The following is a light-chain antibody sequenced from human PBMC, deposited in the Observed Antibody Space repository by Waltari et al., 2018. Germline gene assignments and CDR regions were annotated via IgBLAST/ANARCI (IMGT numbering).Light chain of an antibody. CDR2: TLS. V-gene: IGKV2-40*01. Sequence: DIVMPQPPLYLPVTPGEPTSISCRSRRGLLDTVDGNTCLDWYLQKPGQSPQVLISTLSHRSSGVPDRFSGSGSDTDFTLKISRVEAEDVGVYYCMQRIELPWTFGQGTKLEIK. CDR1: RGLLDTVDGNTC. J-gene: IGKJ2*02. CDR3: MQRIELPWT.